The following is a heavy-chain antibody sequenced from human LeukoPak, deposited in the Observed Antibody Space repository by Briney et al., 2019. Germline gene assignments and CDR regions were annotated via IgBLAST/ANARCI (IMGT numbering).Heavy chain of an antibody. CDR2: IIPIFGTA. V-gene: IGHV1-69*05. CDR1: GGTFSSYA. J-gene: IGHJ5*02. D-gene: IGHD2-2*01. Sequence: ASVKVSCKASGGTFSSYAISWVRQAPGQGLEWIGGIIPIFGTANYAQKFQGRVTITTDESTSTAYMELSSLRSEDTAVYYCARVVVPAAINWFDPWGQGTLVTVSS. CDR3: ARVVVPAAINWFDP.